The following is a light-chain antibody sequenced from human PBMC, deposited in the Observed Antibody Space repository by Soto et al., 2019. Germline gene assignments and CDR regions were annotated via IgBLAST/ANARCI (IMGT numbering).Light chain of an antibody. J-gene: IGLJ1*01. Sequence: QSALTQPRSVSGSPGQSVTISCTGTSSDVDGYNYVSWYQQHPGKAPKLTIYDVSERPSGVPDRFSGSKSGNTASPTISGLQAEDEADYYCCSYAGSYTSYVFGTGTKVTVL. CDR2: DVS. CDR3: CSYAGSYTSYV. CDR1: SSDVDGYNY. V-gene: IGLV2-11*01.